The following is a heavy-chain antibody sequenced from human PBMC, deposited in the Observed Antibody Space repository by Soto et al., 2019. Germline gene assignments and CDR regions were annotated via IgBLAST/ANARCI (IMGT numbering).Heavy chain of an antibody. Sequence: GSLRLSCAASGFTFSSYNMNWVRQAPGKGLEWVSSISSSSSYIYYADSVKGRFTISRDNAKNSLYLQMSSLRAEDTAVYYCPRVHYYDSSAYYLWGQGTLVTVSS. V-gene: IGHV3-21*01. D-gene: IGHD3-22*01. CDR2: ISSSSSYI. CDR1: GFTFSSYN. J-gene: IGHJ4*02. CDR3: PRVHYYDSSAYYL.